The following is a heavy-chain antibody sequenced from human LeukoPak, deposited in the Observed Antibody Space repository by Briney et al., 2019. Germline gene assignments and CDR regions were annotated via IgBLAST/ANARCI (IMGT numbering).Heavy chain of an antibody. D-gene: IGHD3-10*01. CDR3: ARDYYYGSGSYPFDY. CDR1: GGSISSYY. Sequence: SETLSLTCTVSGGSISSYYWSWIRQPPGKGLEWIGYIYYSGSTNYNPSLKSRVTISVDTSKNQFSLKLSSVTAADTAVYYCARDYYYGSGSYPFDYWGQGTLVTVSS. V-gene: IGHV4-59*12. J-gene: IGHJ4*02. CDR2: IYYSGST.